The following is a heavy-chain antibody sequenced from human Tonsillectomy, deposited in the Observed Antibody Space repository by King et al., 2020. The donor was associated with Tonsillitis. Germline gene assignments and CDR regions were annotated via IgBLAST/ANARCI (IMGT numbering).Heavy chain of an antibody. J-gene: IGHJ4*02. V-gene: IGHV5-51*01. Sequence: LQLVQSGAEVKKPGESLKISCKGSGYSFTSYWIGWVRQMPGKGLEWMGIIYPGDSDTRYSPSFQGQVTISADKSISTAYLQWSSLKASDTAMYYCARPRHCGGDCYSHYYFDYWGQGTLVTVSS. CDR2: IYPGDSDT. D-gene: IGHD2-21*02. CDR1: GYSFTSYW. CDR3: ARPRHCGGDCYSHYYFDY.